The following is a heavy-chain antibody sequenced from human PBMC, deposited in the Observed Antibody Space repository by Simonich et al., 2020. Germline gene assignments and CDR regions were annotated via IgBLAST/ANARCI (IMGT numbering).Heavy chain of an antibody. Sequence: QVQLVQSGAEVKKPGASVRVYCKASGYTFTGDYMHWVRQAPGQGLEWMGWIKPTRGGTNHAQKFQGRVPMTRDTPSSTAYMELSRLRSDDTAVYYCARWPSIPASYGSGSYFDYWGQGTLVTVSS. CDR2: IKPTRGGT. V-gene: IGHV1-2*02. J-gene: IGHJ4*02. CDR3: ARWPSIPASYGSGSYFDY. CDR1: GYTFTGDY. D-gene: IGHD3-10*01.